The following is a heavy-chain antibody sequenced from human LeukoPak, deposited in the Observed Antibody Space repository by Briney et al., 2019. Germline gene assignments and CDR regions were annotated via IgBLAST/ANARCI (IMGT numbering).Heavy chain of an antibody. CDR2: ISYDGSNK. J-gene: IGHJ3*02. Sequence: GGSLRLSCAASGFTFSSYGMHWVRQAPGKGLEWVAVISYDGSNKYYADSVKGRFTISRDNSKNTLCLQMNSLRAEDTAVYYCAKDGRDGIVGATVAFDIWGQGTMVTVSS. CDR1: GFTFSSYG. D-gene: IGHD1-26*01. V-gene: IGHV3-30*18. CDR3: AKDGRDGIVGATVAFDI.